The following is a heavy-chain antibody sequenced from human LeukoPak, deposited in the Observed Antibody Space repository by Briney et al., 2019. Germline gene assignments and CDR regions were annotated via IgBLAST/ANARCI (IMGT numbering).Heavy chain of an antibody. D-gene: IGHD2-15*01. V-gene: IGHV1-18*01. CDR3: ARGKPRRYCSGGSCYGQVIDAFDI. CDR1: GYTFTSYG. J-gene: IGHJ3*02. Sequence: ASVKVSCKASGYTFTSYGISWVRQAPGQGLEWMGWISAYNGNTNYAQKLQGRVTMTTDTSTSTAYMELRSLRSDDTAVYYCARGKPRRYCSGGSCYGQVIDAFDIWGQGTMVTVSS. CDR2: ISAYNGNT.